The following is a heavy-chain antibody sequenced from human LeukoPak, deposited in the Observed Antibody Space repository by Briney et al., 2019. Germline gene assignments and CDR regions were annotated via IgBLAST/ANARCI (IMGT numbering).Heavy chain of an antibody. CDR1: GGSISSYY. Sequence: SETLSLTCTVSGGSISSYYWSWIRQPPGKGLEWIGYISYSGSTHYNPSLKSRVTISVDTSKNQFSLKLSSVTAADTAVYYCARTDYYDSSGYYSFFDYRGQGTLVTVSS. V-gene: IGHV4-59*08. CDR3: ARTDYYDSSGYYSFFDY. J-gene: IGHJ4*02. CDR2: ISYSGST. D-gene: IGHD3-22*01.